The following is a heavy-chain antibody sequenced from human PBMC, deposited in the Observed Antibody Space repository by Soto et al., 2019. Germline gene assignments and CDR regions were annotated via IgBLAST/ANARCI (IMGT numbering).Heavy chain of an antibody. CDR2: IWYDGSNK. CDR1: GFTFSSYG. V-gene: IGHV3-33*01. J-gene: IGHJ4*02. Sequence: QVQLVESGGGVVQPGRSLRLSCAASGFTFSSYGMHWVRQAPGKGLEWVAVIWYDGSNKYYADSVKGRFTISRDNSKNTLYLQMNSMRAEDTAVYYCARGHRADIVVVVALDYWGQGTMVTVSS. CDR3: ARGHRADIVVVVALDY. D-gene: IGHD2-15*01.